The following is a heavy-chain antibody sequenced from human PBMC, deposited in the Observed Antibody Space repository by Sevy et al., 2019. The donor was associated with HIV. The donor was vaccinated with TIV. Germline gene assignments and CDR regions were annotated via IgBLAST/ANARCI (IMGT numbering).Heavy chain of an antibody. V-gene: IGHV3-30*04. CDR2: ISYDGSNK. J-gene: IGHJ6*02. CDR3: AREAAAGPYYYYYYGMDV. Sequence: GGSLRLSCAASGFTFSSYAMHWVRQAPGKGLEWMAVISYDGSNKYYADSVKGRFTISRDNSKNTLYLQMNSLRAEDTAVYYCAREAAAGPYYYYYYGMDVWGQGTTVTVSS. D-gene: IGHD6-13*01. CDR1: GFTFSSYA.